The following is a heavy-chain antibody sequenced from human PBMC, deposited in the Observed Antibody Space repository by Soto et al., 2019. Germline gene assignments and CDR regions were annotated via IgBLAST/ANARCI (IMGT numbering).Heavy chain of an antibody. Sequence: GASVKVSCKASGYSFATYARHWVRQAPGERLEWMGWINVGNGNTKYSQKFQGRVTITGDTSASTAYMELSSLRSEDTAVYYCARDGFDYSGDWYFDVWGRGTLVTVSS. J-gene: IGHJ2*01. CDR3: ARDGFDYSGDWYFDV. V-gene: IGHV1-3*01. CDR2: INVGNGNT. D-gene: IGHD4-4*01. CDR1: GYSFATYA.